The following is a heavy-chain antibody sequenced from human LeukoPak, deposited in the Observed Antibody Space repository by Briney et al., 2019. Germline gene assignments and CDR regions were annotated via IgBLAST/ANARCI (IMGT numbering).Heavy chain of an antibody. CDR3: ARESSGWYEDFDY. D-gene: IGHD6-19*01. CDR2: INSDGSST. CDR1: GFTFSSYW. V-gene: IGHV3-74*01. Sequence: GGSLRLSCAASGFTFSSYWMHWVRQAPGKGLVWVSRINSDGSSTSYADSVKGRFTISRDNAKNTLYLQMNSLRAEDTAVYYCARESSGWYEDFDYWGQGTLVTVPS. J-gene: IGHJ4*02.